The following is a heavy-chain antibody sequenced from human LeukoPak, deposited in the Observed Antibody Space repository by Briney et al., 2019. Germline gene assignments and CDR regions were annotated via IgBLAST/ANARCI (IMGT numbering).Heavy chain of an antibody. Sequence: PSETLSLTCAVYGGSFSGYYWSWIRQPPGKGLEWIGEINHSGSTNYNPSLKSRVTISVDTSKNQFSLKLSSATAADTAVYYCARFPEYRYTTIFGVVFSGPYYFDYWGQGTLVTVSS. J-gene: IGHJ4*02. D-gene: IGHD3-3*01. CDR1: GGSFSGYY. CDR3: ARFPEYRYTTIFGVVFSGPYYFDY. V-gene: IGHV4-34*01. CDR2: INHSGST.